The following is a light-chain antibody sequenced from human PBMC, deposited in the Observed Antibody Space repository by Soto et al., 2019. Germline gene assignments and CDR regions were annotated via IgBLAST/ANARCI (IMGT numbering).Light chain of an antibody. J-gene: IGKJ4*01. V-gene: IGKV1-9*01. Sequence: DIQMTQSPSSLSASVGDRVTITCRASQDISSSLAWYQQKPGKAPKLLIYVASTVQSGVPSRFRGSGSGTEFTLTINSLQPEDFATYYCQQLNSWLTFGGGTKVDIK. CDR1: QDISSS. CDR3: QQLNSWLT. CDR2: VAS.